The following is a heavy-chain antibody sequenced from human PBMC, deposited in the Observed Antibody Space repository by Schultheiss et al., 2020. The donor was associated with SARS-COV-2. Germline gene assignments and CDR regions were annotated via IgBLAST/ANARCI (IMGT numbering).Heavy chain of an antibody. J-gene: IGHJ4*02. CDR2: IIPLFGTA. CDR3: ARGHDVPSVDTAMVRGGFDY. V-gene: IGHV1-69*13. CDR1: GGTFSSYA. D-gene: IGHD5-18*01. Sequence: SVKVSCKASGGTFSSYAISWVRQAPGQGLEWMGGIIPLFGTANYAQKFQGRLTITADESTSIAYMELSSLRSEDTAVYYCARGHDVPSVDTAMVRGGFDYWGQGTLVTVSS.